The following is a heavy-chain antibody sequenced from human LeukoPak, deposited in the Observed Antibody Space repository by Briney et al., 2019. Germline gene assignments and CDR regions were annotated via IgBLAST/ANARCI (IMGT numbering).Heavy chain of an antibody. V-gene: IGHV4-30-4*08. CDR3: AAEEVAGKGGYNWFDP. Sequence: SETLSLTCTVSGGSLSSGDYYWSWIRQPPGKGLEWIGYIYYSGSTYYNPSLKSRVTISVDTSKNQFSLKLSSVTAADTAVYYCAAEEVAGKGGYNWFDPWGQGTLVTVSS. D-gene: IGHD6-19*01. J-gene: IGHJ5*02. CDR2: IYYSGST. CDR1: GGSLSSGDYY.